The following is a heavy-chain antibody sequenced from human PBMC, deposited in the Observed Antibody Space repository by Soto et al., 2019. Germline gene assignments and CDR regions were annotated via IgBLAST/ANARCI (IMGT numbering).Heavy chain of an antibody. CDR1: GFTFSGYA. V-gene: IGHV3-23*01. CDR2: ITDDGVGT. Sequence: EVQLLESGGGLVQPGGSLRLSCAASGFTFSGYAMSWVRQASGKGLEWFAGITDDGVGTYYADSVKGRFSISRDNSKNTLYLQMNGLRAEDTALYYCAKFKAGTYEKYHFDYWGQGTLVTVSS. CDR3: AKFKAGTYEKYHFDY. D-gene: IGHD3-10*01. J-gene: IGHJ4*02.